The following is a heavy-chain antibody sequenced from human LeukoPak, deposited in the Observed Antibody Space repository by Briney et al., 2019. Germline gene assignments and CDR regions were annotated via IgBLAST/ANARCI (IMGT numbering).Heavy chain of an antibody. V-gene: IGHV3-33*07. CDR2: IWYDGSTK. CDR3: ARDRYSSMWSVVEY. Sequence: GGSLRLSCAASGFTFSSFGMYWVRQSPGKGLEWVAVIWYDGSTKVYADSVKGRFTISRDNSRNTLYLQVNSLRAEDTAVYYCARDRYSSMWSVVEYWGQGALVTVSS. CDR1: GFTFSSFG. J-gene: IGHJ4*02. D-gene: IGHD6-13*01.